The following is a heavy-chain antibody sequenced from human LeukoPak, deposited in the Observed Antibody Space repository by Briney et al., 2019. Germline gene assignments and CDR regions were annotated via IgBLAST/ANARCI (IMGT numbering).Heavy chain of an antibody. V-gene: IGHV1-46*01. D-gene: IGHD1-26*01. Sequence: ASVKVSCKASGYTFIIYYMHCVQQAPGQCLDWIVIIKPSGGSASYAQKFQGRVTMTRDTSTRTVYMELSSLRSEDPAVYYCARAGGSGSSSYHFDFWGQGAPLTVSS. J-gene: IGHJ4*02. CDR2: IKPSGGSA. CDR1: GYTFIIYY. CDR3: ARAGGSGSSSYHFDF.